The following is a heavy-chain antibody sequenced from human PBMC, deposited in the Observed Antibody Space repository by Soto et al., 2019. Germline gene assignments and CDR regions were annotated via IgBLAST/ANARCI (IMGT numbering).Heavy chain of an antibody. D-gene: IGHD2-2*01. Sequence: QVQLVQSGAEVKKPGASVKVSCKASGYTFTSYGISWVRQAPGQGLEWMGWISAYNGNTNYAQKMQGRLTMTTDTSTNTANMELRSLRSDDTAMYYCARAIGTEVPAAMRRNLPFDYWGQGTLVTVSS. CDR1: GYTFTSYG. CDR3: ARAIGTEVPAAMRRNLPFDY. J-gene: IGHJ4*01. V-gene: IGHV1-18*01. CDR2: ISAYNGNT.